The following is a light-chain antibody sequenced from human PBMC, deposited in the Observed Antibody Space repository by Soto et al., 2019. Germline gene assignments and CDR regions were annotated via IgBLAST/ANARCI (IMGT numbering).Light chain of an antibody. CDR3: QQYYASSWT. Sequence: EIVLTQSPGTLSLSPGERATLSCRASQSISSTYLAWYRQKPGQAPRLLIYAASSGATGIPDRFSGSGSGTDFTLTISRLEPEDFAVYYCQQYYASSWTFGQGTKVDIK. CDR2: AAS. CDR1: QSISSTY. J-gene: IGKJ1*01. V-gene: IGKV3-20*01.